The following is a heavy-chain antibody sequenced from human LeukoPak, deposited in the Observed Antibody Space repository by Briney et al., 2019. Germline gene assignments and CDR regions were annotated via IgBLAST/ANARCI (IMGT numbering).Heavy chain of an antibody. D-gene: IGHD3-10*01. CDR2: INHSGST. CDR1: GGSFSGYY. Sequence: PSETLSLTCAVYGGSFSGYYWSWIRQPPGKGLEWIGEINHSGSTNYNPSLKSRVTISVDTSKNQFSLKLSSVTAADTAVYYCARSGYYGSGGSIDYWGQGTLVTVSS. CDR3: ARSGYYGSGGSIDY. V-gene: IGHV4-34*01. J-gene: IGHJ4*02.